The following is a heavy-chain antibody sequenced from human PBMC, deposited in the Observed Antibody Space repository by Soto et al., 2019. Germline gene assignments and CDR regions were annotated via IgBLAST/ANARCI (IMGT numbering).Heavy chain of an antibody. CDR2: IKSKTDGGTT. J-gene: IGHJ4*02. CDR3: TTDDPINKN. V-gene: IGHV3-15*01. Sequence: VGSLRLSCAASGFTFSNAWMSWVRQAPGKGLEWVGRIKSKTDGGTTDYAAPVKGRFTVSRDDSTNTLFLQMNSLKTEDTAVYYCTTDDPINKNWGQGTLVTVSS. CDR1: GFTFSNAW.